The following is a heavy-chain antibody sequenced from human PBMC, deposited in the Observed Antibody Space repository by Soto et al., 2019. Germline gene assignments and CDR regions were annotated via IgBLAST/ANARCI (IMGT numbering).Heavy chain of an antibody. J-gene: IGHJ6*02. V-gene: IGHV1-69*01. CDR3: AARDGSGSWYGKYYYGMDV. CDR2: NIPLFGTA. D-gene: IGHD6-13*01. Sequence: QVQLVQSGAEVKKPGSSVKVSCKASGGTFSSYAISWVRQAPGQGLEWMGGNIPLFGTANYAQKFQGRVTITADESTSTADMELSSLRSEDTAVYYCAARDGSGSWYGKYYYGMDVWGQGTTVTVSS. CDR1: GGTFSSYA.